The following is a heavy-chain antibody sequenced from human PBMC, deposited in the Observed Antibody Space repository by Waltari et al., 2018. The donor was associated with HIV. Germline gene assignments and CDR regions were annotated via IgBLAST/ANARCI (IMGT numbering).Heavy chain of an antibody. D-gene: IGHD2-8*01. J-gene: IGHJ4*02. CDR2: IRAKPNNFAT. CDR3: ARDRSSPTDPLGFCTN. CDR1: GFTLSDSS. Sequence: EMQLVESGGGLVQPGGSLILSCAASGFTLSDSSLHWVRKAAGKGREWGGGIRAKPNNFATANAASVESIFTSSRDDSKDTAYLQMNSLRVEDTAVDYCARDRSSPTDPLGFCTNWGQGTLVTVSS. V-gene: IGHV3-73*01.